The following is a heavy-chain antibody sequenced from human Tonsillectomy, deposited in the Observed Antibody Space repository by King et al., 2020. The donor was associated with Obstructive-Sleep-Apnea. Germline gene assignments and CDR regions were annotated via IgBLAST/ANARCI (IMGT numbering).Heavy chain of an antibody. Sequence: LQLQESGPGLVKPSETLSLTCTVSGGSISSRSYYWGWIRQPPGKGLEWSGSIYYNGTTYYNPSLNSRVTISVDTSQNQFSLKLSSVTAADTAVYYCARDPPRITVFGDYFDYWGQGTLVTVSS. D-gene: IGHD3-3*01. CDR2: IYYNGTT. V-gene: IGHV4-39*07. CDR3: ARDPPRITVFGDYFDY. J-gene: IGHJ4*02. CDR1: GGSISSRSYY.